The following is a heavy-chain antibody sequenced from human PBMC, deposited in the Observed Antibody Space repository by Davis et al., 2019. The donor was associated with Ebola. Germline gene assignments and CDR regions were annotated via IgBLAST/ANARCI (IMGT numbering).Heavy chain of an antibody. Sequence: KVSCKGSGYSFTNYWIGWVRQMPGKGLEWMGIIYPGDSDTRYSPSFQGQVTISADKSISTAYLQWSSLKASVTAMYYCARLPWGTVAGLDSWGQGTLVTVSS. D-gene: IGHD3-16*01. V-gene: IGHV5-51*01. CDR2: IYPGDSDT. J-gene: IGHJ4*02. CDR1: GYSFTNYW. CDR3: ARLPWGTVAGLDS.